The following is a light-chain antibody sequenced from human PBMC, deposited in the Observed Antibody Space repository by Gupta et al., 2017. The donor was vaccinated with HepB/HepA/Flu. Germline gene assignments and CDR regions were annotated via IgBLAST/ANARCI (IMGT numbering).Light chain of an antibody. J-gene: IGKJ1*01. V-gene: IGKV3-20*01. CDR1: QSVSSSY. Sequence: EIVLTQSPGTLSLSPGERATLSCRASQSVSSSYLAWYQQKPGQAPRLLIYGASSWAAGIPDRFSGSGSGTDFPRTSSRLEPEDFAVYYCQQYGREVRTFGQGTKVEIK. CDR2: GAS. CDR3: QQYGREVRT.